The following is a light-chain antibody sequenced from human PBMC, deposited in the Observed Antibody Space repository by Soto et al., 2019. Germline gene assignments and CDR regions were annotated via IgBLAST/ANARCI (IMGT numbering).Light chain of an antibody. CDR3: QQDGSSPVT. CDR2: SAS. Sequence: EIVLTQSPGTLSLSPGERATLSCRASQSVSSSYLAWYQQKPGQAPRLLIYSASSRATGIPDRFSGSESGIDFTLTISRMEPEDFAMYYCQQDGSSPVTFGQGTKLEIK. V-gene: IGKV3-20*01. CDR1: QSVSSSY. J-gene: IGKJ2*01.